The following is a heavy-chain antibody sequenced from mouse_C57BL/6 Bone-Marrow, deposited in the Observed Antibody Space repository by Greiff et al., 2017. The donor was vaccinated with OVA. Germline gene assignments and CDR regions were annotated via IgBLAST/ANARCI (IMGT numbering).Heavy chain of an antibody. D-gene: IGHD1-1*01. CDR2: ISNGGGST. J-gene: IGHJ4*01. CDR1: GFTFSDYY. CDR3: ARRPHYYYGSSYEGDY. V-gene: IGHV5-12*01. Sequence: EVKLVESGGGLVQPGGSLKLSCAASGFTFSDYYMYWVRQTPEKRLEWVAYISNGGGSTYYPDTVKGRFTISRDNAKNTLYLQMGRLKSEDTAMYYCARRPHYYYGSSYEGDYWGQGTSVTVSS.